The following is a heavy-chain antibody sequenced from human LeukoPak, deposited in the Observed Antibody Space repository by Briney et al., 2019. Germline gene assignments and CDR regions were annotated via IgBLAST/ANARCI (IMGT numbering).Heavy chain of an antibody. V-gene: IGHV4-4*02. CDR3: VRAFGNSSGWDENYFDY. CDR1: GGSISISNC. CDR2: ICHSGST. J-gene: IGHJ4*02. Sequence: PSETLSLTCAVSGGSISISNCWSWVRQPPGKGLEWIGEICHSGSTNYNPSLKSRVTMTVDKSKNQFSLNLSSVTAADTAVYYCVRAFGNSSGWDENYFDYWGQGTLVTVSS. D-gene: IGHD6-19*01.